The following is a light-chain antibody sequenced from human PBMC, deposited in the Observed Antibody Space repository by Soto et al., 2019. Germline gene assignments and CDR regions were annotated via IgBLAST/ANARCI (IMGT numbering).Light chain of an antibody. CDR3: KQYNNWPIT. CDR1: QNIYNN. V-gene: IGKV3-15*01. J-gene: IGKJ4*01. Sequence: EIVMTQSPATLSVSPGERATLSCRADQNIYNNLAWYQQKPGQAPRLLIYHASSRATGIPARFSGSGSGTDFTLTITRLQSEDFAVYYCKQYNNWPITFGGGTKVEIK. CDR2: HAS.